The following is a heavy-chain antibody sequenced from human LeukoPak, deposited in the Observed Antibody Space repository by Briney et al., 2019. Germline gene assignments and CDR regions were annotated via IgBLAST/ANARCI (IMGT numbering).Heavy chain of an antibody. CDR3: ARDRGAGSSSVQFDP. D-gene: IGHD3-10*01. V-gene: IGHV7-4-1*02. CDR1: GYTFTNFA. J-gene: IGHJ5*02. CDR2: INTNTGNP. Sequence: ASVKVSCKASGYTFTNFAMHWVRQAPGQGLEWMGWINTNTGNPTYAQGFTGRFVFSLDTSDTTSYLQISSLKAEDTAVYYCARDRGAGSSSVQFDPWGQGTLVTVSS.